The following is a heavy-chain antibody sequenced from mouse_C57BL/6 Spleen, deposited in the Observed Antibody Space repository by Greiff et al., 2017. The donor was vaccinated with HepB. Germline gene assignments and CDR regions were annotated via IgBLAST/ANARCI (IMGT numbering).Heavy chain of an antibody. J-gene: IGHJ2*01. CDR3: ARLSNYYGSSPYYFDY. CDR2: IYPGSGST. Sequence: VQLQQPGAELVKPGASVKMSCKASGYTFTSYWITWVKQRPGQGLEWIGDIYPGSGSTNYNEKFKSKATLTVDTSSSTAYMQLSSLTSEDSAVYYCARLSNYYGSSPYYFDYWGQGTTLTVSS. CDR1: GYTFTSYW. V-gene: IGHV1-55*01. D-gene: IGHD1-1*01.